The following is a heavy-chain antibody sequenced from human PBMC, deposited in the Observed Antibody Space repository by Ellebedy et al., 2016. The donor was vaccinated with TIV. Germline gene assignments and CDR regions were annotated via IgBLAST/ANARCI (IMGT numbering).Heavy chain of an antibody. J-gene: IGHJ4*02. Sequence: SETLSLXXAVYGGSFSGYCWSWIRQPPGKGLEWIGEINHSGGTNYNPSLRSRVTISRDTSKNQFSLKLSSVTAADTAVYYCARGRLLGPEIYDISGYYPFYFDHWGQGTLVTVFS. V-gene: IGHV4-34*01. CDR2: INHSGGT. CDR1: GGSFSGYC. D-gene: IGHD3-22*01. CDR3: ARGRLLGPEIYDISGYYPFYFDH.